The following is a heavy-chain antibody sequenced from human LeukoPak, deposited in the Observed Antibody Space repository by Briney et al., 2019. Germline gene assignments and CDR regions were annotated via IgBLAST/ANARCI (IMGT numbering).Heavy chain of an antibody. J-gene: IGHJ3*02. Sequence: ASETLSLTCTVSGVSISSYYWSWIRQPPGKGLEWIGYIYYSGSTNYNPTLKSRVTISVDTSKNQFSLKLSSVTAADTAVYYCARAGLNYDFWSGYCAFDIWGQGTMVTVSS. CDR2: IYYSGST. CDR1: GVSISSYY. D-gene: IGHD3-3*01. V-gene: IGHV4-59*01. CDR3: ARAGLNYDFWSGYCAFDI.